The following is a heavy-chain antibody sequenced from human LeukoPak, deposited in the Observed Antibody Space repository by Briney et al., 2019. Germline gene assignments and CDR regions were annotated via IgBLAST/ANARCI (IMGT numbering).Heavy chain of an antibody. V-gene: IGHV1-18*01. CDR3: ASKIVGTTPEGYMDV. Sequence: CXAXXXXVTSXXXXWVXXXPXXXXEXMXXISAYNGNTNYAQKLQGRVTMTTDTSTSTAYMELRSLRSDDTAVYYCASKIVGTTPEGYMDVWGKGTTVTVSS. CDR1: XXXVTSXX. J-gene: IGHJ6*03. D-gene: IGHD1-26*01. CDR2: ISAYNGNT.